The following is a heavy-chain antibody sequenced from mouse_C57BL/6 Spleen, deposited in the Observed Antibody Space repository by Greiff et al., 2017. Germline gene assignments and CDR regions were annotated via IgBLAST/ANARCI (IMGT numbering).Heavy chain of an antibody. CDR3: ARWGYGSSPFAY. D-gene: IGHD1-1*01. CDR1: GYTFTSYW. CDR2: IDPSDSYT. V-gene: IGHV1-50*01. J-gene: IGHJ3*01. Sequence: QVQLQQPGAELVKPGASVKLSCKASGYTFTSYWMQWVKQRPGQGLEWIGEIDPSDSYTNYNQKFKCKATLTVDTSSSTAYMQLSSLTSEDSAVYYCARWGYGSSPFAYWGQGTLVTVSA.